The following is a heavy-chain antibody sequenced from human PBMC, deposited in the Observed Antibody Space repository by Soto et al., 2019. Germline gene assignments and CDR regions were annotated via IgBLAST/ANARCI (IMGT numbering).Heavy chain of an antibody. V-gene: IGHV4-61*01. D-gene: IGHD1-26*01. Sequence: PSETLSLTCTVSGGSVSSGSYYWSWIRQPPGKGLEWIGYIYYSGSTNYNPSLKSRVTISVDTSKNQFSLKLSPVTAADTAVYYCAREGYSGSYSGFKHWGQGTRDTVS. J-gene: IGHJ1*01. CDR3: AREGYSGSYSGFKH. CDR2: IYYSGST. CDR1: GGSVSSGSYY.